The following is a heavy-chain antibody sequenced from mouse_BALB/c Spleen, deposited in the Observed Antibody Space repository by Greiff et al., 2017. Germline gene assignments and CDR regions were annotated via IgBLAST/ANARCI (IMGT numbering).Heavy chain of an antibody. D-gene: IGHD2-4*01. V-gene: IGHV5-12-1*01. Sequence: VESGGGLVKPGGSLKLSCAASGFAFSSYDMSWVRQTPEKRLEWVAYISSGGGSTYYPDTVKGRFTISRDNAKNTLYLQMSSLKSEDTAMYYCARRSTMITTNAMDYWGQGTSVTVSS. J-gene: IGHJ4*01. CDR3: ARRSTMITTNAMDY. CDR2: ISSGGGST. CDR1: GFAFSSYD.